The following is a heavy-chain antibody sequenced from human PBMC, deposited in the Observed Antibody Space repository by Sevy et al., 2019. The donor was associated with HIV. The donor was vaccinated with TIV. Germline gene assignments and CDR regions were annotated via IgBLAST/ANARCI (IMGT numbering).Heavy chain of an antibody. V-gene: IGHV4-38-2*01. CDR2: IYHSGST. J-gene: IGHJ4*02. CDR1: GYSITSGYY. CDR3: ARVSLRNYDILTGYSLDYFDS. D-gene: IGHD3-9*01. Sequence: SETLSLTCAVSGYSITSGYYWGWIRQPPGKGLEWIGSIYHSGSTYYNPSLKSRITISVDTSKNQFSLKLSSVTAADTALYYCARVSLRNYDILTGYSLDYFDSWGQGTLVTVSS.